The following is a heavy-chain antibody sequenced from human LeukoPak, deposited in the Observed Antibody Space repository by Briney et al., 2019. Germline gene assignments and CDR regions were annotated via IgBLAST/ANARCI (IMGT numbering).Heavy chain of an antibody. V-gene: IGHV3-48*03. CDR3: ARRFDL. Sequence: GGSLRLSCAASGFTLSSYEMNWVRQAAGKGLEWVSYISSSGTTVYADSVKGRFTISRDSAKNSLYLQMSSLRAEDTALYYCARRFDLWGRGTLVTVSS. J-gene: IGHJ2*01. CDR1: GFTLSSYE. CDR2: ISSSGTTV.